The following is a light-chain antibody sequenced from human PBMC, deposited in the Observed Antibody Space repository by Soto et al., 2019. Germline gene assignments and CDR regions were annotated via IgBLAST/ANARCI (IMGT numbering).Light chain of an antibody. V-gene: IGKV1-12*01. CDR3: QQANRVPLG. CDR2: AAS. Sequence: DIQMTQSPSSLSASVGDRVTITCRASQGISTNLAWYQQKPGKAPKLLIYAASTLQSGVPPRFSGSGSGSDFTLTISSLQPDDFAIYFCQQANRVPLGFGQGTRLAIK. CDR1: QGISTN. J-gene: IGKJ5*01.